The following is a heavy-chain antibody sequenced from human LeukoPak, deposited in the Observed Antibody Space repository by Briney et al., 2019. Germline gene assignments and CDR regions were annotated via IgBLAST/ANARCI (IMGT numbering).Heavy chain of an antibody. V-gene: IGHV1-2*02. J-gene: IGHJ3*02. CDR2: INPNSGDT. D-gene: IGHD6-13*01. CDR1: GYTFTGYY. Sequence: GASVKVSCKASGYTFTGYYMHWVRQAPGQGLEWMGWINPNSGDTNYAQKFQGRVTMTRDTSISTAYMELSRLRSDDTAVCYCARELSAAGRWGAFDIWGQGTTVTVSS. CDR3: ARELSAAGRWGAFDI.